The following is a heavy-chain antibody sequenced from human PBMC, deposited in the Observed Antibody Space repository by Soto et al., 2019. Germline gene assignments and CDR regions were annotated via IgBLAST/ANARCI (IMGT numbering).Heavy chain of an antibody. J-gene: IGHJ3*02. V-gene: IGHV4-39*01. Sequence: SETLSLTCPVSGGSISSSSYYWGWIRQPPGKGLEWIGSIYYSGSTYYNPSLKSRVTISVDTSKNQFSLKLSSVTAADTAVYYCARGYDFFYAFDIWGQGTMVTVSS. CDR3: ARGYDFFYAFDI. D-gene: IGHD5-12*01. CDR2: IYYSGST. CDR1: GGSISSSSYY.